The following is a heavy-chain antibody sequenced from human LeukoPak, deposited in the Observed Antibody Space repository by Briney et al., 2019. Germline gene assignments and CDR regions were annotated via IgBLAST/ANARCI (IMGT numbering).Heavy chain of an antibody. CDR2: ISGSGGST. Sequence: GGSLRLSCAASGFTFSSYAMSWVRQAPGKGLEGVSAISGSGGSTYYADSVKGRFTISRDNSKNTLYLQMNSLRAEDTAVYYCAKVVVTAISSGYFDYWGQGTLVTVSS. D-gene: IGHD2-21*02. J-gene: IGHJ4*02. CDR3: AKVVVTAISSGYFDY. V-gene: IGHV3-23*01. CDR1: GFTFSSYA.